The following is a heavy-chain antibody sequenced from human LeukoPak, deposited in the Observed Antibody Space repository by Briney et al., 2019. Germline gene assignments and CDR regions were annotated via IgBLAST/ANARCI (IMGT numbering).Heavy chain of an antibody. CDR2: IYHAGST. Sequence: SETLSLSCAVSAGCISSGGYSWSCIRQAPVKGLECVGYIYHAGSTYYNPSLKSRVTLSVDRSKNQFSLKLRSVTAADTAVYYCARGGYSGYDFWFDPWGQGTLVTVSS. J-gene: IGHJ5*02. CDR3: ARGGYSGYDFWFDP. CDR1: AGCISSGGYS. D-gene: IGHD5-12*01. V-gene: IGHV4-30-2*01.